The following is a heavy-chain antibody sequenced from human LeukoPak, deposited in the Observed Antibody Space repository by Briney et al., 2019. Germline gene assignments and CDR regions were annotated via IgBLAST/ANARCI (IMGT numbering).Heavy chain of an antibody. V-gene: IGHV3-11*04. D-gene: IGHD4-17*01. Sequence: GGSLRLSCAASGFTFSDYYMSWIRRAPGKGLEWVSYISSRSSTIYYADSVKGRFTISRDNAKNSLYLQMNSLRAEDTAVYYCAREDYGDYVTLGGDAFDIWGQGTMVTVSS. CDR3: AREDYGDYVTLGGDAFDI. CDR1: GFTFSDYY. CDR2: ISSRSSTI. J-gene: IGHJ3*02.